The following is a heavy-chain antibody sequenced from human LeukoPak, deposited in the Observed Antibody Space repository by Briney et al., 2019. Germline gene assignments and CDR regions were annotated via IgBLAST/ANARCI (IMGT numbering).Heavy chain of an antibody. CDR2: ISYDGSNK. CDR3: ARDLYYYGSGSSGY. CDR1: GFTFSSYA. D-gene: IGHD3-10*01. J-gene: IGHJ4*02. V-gene: IGHV3-30*09. Sequence: GGSLRLSCAASGFTFSSYAMHWVRQAPGKGLEWVAVISYDGSNKYYADSVKGRFAISRDNSKNTLYLQMNSLRAEDTAVYYCARDLYYYGSGSSGYWGQGTLVTVSP.